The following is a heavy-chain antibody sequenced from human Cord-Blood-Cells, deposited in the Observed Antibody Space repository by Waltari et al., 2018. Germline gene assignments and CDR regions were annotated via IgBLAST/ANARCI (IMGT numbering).Heavy chain of an antibody. CDR2: FEPEDGET. D-gene: IGHD3-10*01. CDR3: ATDSRITMVRGVNNWFDP. CDR1: GYTLTELS. V-gene: IGHV1-24*01. J-gene: IGHJ5*02. Sequence: QVQLVQSGAEVKKPGASVKVSCKVSGYTLTELSMHWVRQAPGKGLEWMGGFEPEDGETIYAQRCQGRGAMTEETCTDAAYMELGSLRSEDTAVYYCATDSRITMVRGVNNWFDPWGQGTLVTVSS.